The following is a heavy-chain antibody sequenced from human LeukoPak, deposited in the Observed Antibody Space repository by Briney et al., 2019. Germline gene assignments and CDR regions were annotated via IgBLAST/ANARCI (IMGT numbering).Heavy chain of an antibody. CDR2: ISGSGGST. D-gene: IGHD3-3*01. CDR1: GFTFSSYA. V-gene: IGHV3-23*01. CDR3: AKDLAFWSGYYIRYFQH. Sequence: GGSLILSCAASGFTFSSYAMSWVRQAPGKGLEWVSAISGSGGSTYYADSVKGRFTISRDNSKNTLYLQMNSLRAEDTAVYYCAKDLAFWSGYYIRYFQHWGQGTLVTVSS. J-gene: IGHJ1*01.